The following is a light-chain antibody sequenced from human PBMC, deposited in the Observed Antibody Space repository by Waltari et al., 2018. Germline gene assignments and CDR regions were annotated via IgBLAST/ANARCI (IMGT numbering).Light chain of an antibody. CDR1: SSNIGSNL. Sequence: QSVLTQPPPASGTPGQRVIISCSGSSSNIGSNLVNWYQQLPGTAPKLLIYSNNQRPSGVPDRFSGSKSGTSVSLAISGLQSEDEADYYCAAWDDILKGHVFGSGTKVAVL. CDR2: SNN. V-gene: IGLV1-44*01. J-gene: IGLJ1*01. CDR3: AAWDDILKGHV.